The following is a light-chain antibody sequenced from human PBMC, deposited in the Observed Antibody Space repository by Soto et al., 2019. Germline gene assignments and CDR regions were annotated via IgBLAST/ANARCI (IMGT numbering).Light chain of an antibody. CDR2: GAS. CDR3: HQYNNWPPMYT. J-gene: IGKJ2*01. V-gene: IGKV3-15*01. Sequence: EIVLTQSPATLSVSPGERATLSCRASQTVRTNLAWYQQKPGQVPRLLIYGASTRATGIPARFSGSGSGTEFTLTISSLQSEDFAVYYCHQYNNWPPMYTFGQGTNLEI. CDR1: QTVRTN.